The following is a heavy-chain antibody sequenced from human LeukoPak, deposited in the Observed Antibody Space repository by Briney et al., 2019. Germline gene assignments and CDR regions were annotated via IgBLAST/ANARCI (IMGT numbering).Heavy chain of an antibody. J-gene: IGHJ4*02. V-gene: IGHV3-53*04. CDR1: RFTPSSNY. CDR2: IYSGGST. CDR3: ARMKWELLGTPFDF. Sequence: PGRSLRLSCAPSRFTPSSNYMSWVRQAPGTGLEGVSVIYSGGSTYYADAVKGPFTITRHNSKNTLYLQMNSLRAEDTAVYYCARMKWELLGTPFDFWGQGTLVSVSS. D-gene: IGHD1-26*01.